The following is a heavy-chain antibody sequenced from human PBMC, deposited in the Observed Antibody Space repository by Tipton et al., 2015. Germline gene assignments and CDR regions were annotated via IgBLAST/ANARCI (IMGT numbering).Heavy chain of an antibody. CDR3: ASPSLPHDRGDYYFQS. Sequence: TLSLTCAVSAYSISSDYYWGWIRQPPGKGLEWIGSIPHSGNTYYNPSLKSRVTISIDSFKNQFSLKLSSVTAADTAVYYCASPSLPHDRGDYYFQSWGQGSLVTVSS. CDR2: IPHSGNT. CDR1: AYSISSDYY. V-gene: IGHV4-38-2*01. J-gene: IGHJ4*02. D-gene: IGHD2-21*02.